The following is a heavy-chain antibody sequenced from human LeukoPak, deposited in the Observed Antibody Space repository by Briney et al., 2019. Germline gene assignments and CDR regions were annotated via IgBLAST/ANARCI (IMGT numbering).Heavy chain of an antibody. V-gene: IGHV4-39*02. CDR1: GGSISSSSYY. Sequence: SETLSLTCTVSGGSISSSSYYWGWIRQPPGKGLEWIGSIYYSGSTYYNPSLKSRVTISVDTSKNHFSLKMSSVTAADTAVYYCARSSGTGTFSYWGQGTLVTVSS. CDR2: IYYSGST. J-gene: IGHJ4*02. D-gene: IGHD6-25*01. CDR3: ARSSGTGTFSY.